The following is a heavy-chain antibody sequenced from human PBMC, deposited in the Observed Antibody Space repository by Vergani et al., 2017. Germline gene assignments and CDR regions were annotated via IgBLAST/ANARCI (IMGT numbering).Heavy chain of an antibody. V-gene: IGHV3-30*02. Sequence: QVQLVESGGGVVQPGGSLRLSCAASGFTFSSYGMHWVRQAPGKGLEWVAFIRYDGSNKYYADSVKGRFTISRDNSKNTLYLQMNSLRAEDTAVYYCAKGLGIAAAGTHYYYYYGMDVWGQGTTVTVSS. CDR2: IRYDGSNK. CDR3: AKGLGIAAAGTHYYYYYGMDV. J-gene: IGHJ6*02. CDR1: GFTFSSYG. D-gene: IGHD6-13*01.